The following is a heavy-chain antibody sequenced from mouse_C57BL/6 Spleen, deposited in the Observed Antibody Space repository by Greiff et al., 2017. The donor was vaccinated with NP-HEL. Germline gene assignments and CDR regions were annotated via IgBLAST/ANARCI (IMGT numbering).Heavy chain of an antibody. J-gene: IGHJ4*01. CDR1: GYSITSGYY. CDR3: AREETGPYYAMDY. CDR2: ISYDGSN. Sequence: QLQESGPGLVKPSQSLSPTCSVTGYSITSGYYWNWIRQFPGNKLEWMGYISYDGSNNYNPSLKNRISITRDTSKNQFFLKLNSVTTEDTATYYCAREETGPYYAMDYWGQGTSVTVSS. D-gene: IGHD4-1*01. V-gene: IGHV3-6*01.